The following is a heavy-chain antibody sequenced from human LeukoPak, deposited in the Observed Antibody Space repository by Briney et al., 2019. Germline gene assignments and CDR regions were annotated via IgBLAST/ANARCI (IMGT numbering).Heavy chain of an antibody. CDR2: ISYDGSNK. CDR1: GFTFSNYA. CDR3: ARGGIVATAY. D-gene: IGHD5-12*01. V-gene: IGHV3-30*03. Sequence: PGRSLRLSCAASGFTFSNYAMHWVRQAPGKGLEWVAVISYDGSNKYYADSVKGRFTISRDNSKNTLYLQMTSLGAEDTAVYYCARGGIVATAYWGQGTLVTVSS. J-gene: IGHJ4*02.